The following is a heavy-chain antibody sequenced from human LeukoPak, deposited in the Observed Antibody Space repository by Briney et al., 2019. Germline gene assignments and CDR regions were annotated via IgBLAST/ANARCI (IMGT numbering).Heavy chain of an antibody. V-gene: IGHV4-4*07. Sequence: SETLSLTCTVSGGSISSYYWNWIRQPAGKGLEWIGRIHSTGSTIYNPSLKSRVTMSVDTSKNQFSLKLSSLTAADTAVYYCARVVLSFDDFDPWGQGTLVTVSS. CDR1: GGSISSYY. CDR3: ARVVLSFDDFDP. CDR2: IHSTGST. D-gene: IGHD2-8*02. J-gene: IGHJ5*02.